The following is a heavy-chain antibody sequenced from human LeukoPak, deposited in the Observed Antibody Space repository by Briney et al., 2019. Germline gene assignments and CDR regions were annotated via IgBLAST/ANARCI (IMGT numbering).Heavy chain of an antibody. V-gene: IGHV1-46*01. CDR3: ARDFGIAAAGTPSDAFHI. J-gene: IGHJ3*02. CDR1: GYTFTSYY. CDR2: INPSGGST. Sequence: ASVKVSCKASGYTFTSYYMHWVRQAPGQGLEWMGIINPSGGSTSYAQKFQGRVTMTRDTSTSTVYMELSSLRSEDTAVYYCARDFGIAAAGTPSDAFHIWGQGTMVTVSS. D-gene: IGHD6-13*01.